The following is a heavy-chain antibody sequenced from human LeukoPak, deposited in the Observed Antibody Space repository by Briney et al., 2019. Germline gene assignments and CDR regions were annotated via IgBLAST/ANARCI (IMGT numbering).Heavy chain of an antibody. V-gene: IGHV3-30*18. CDR3: AKVDSQRLIMYYFDY. Sequence: GGSLRLSCAASGFTFSSYGMHWVRQAPGKGLEWVAVISYDGINKYYADSVKGRFTISRDNAQNTLYLQMTSRRAEDTAIYNCAKVDSQRLIMYYFDYWGQGTLVTVSS. CDR1: GFTFSSYG. D-gene: IGHD6-25*01. CDR2: ISYDGINK. J-gene: IGHJ4*02.